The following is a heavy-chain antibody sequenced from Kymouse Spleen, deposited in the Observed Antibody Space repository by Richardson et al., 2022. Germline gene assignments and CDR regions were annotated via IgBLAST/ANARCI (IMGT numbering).Heavy chain of an antibody. D-gene: IGHD3-10*01. CDR3: ARESYYYGSGSPYYYYYGMDV. J-gene: IGHJ6*02. Sequence: QVQLVESGGGVVQPGRSLRLSCAASGFTFSSYGMHWVRQAPGKGLEWVAVIWYDGSNKYYADSVKGRFTISRDNSKNTLYLQMNSLRAEDTAVYYCARESYYYGSGSPYYYYYGMDVWGQGTTVTVSS. CDR1: GFTFSSYG. V-gene: IGHV3-33*01. CDR2: IWYDGSNK.